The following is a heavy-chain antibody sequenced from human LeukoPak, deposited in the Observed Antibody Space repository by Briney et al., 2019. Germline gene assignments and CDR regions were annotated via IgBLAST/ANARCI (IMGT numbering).Heavy chain of an antibody. J-gene: IGHJ4*02. V-gene: IGHV3-53*04. CDR3: AREGSGWYDFDY. D-gene: IGHD6-19*01. CDR2: IYSGSSST. Sequence: GGSLRLSCAASGFTVSSNYMSWVRQAPGKGLEWVSVIYSGSSSTYYTDSVKGRFTISRHNSKSTLYLQMNSLRAEDTAVYYCAREGSGWYDFDYWGQGTLVTVSS. CDR1: GFTVSSNY.